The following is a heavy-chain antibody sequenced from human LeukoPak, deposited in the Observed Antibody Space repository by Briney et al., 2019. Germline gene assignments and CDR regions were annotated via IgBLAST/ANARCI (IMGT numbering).Heavy chain of an antibody. D-gene: IGHD1-26*01. V-gene: IGHV3-64*01. CDR1: GFTFSSYA. CDR3: ARDSGSYLVRGFDY. CDR2: ISSNGGST. J-gene: IGHJ4*02. Sequence: GGSLRLSCAASGFTFSSYAMHWVRQAPGKGLEYVSAISSNGGSTYYANSVKGRFTISRDNSKNTLYLQMGSLRAEDMAVYYCARDSGSYLVRGFDYWGQGTLVTVSS.